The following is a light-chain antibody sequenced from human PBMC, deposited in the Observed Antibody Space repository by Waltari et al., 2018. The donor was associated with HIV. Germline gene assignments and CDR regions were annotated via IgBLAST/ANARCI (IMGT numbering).Light chain of an antibody. V-gene: IGKV1-5*03. CDR3: QQYNSDFYT. J-gene: IGKJ2*01. CDR1: QNVDSW. Sequence: IQMTQSPSILSASVGDRVTIPCRASQNVDSWLAWYQQRPGKAPKLLIYKASTLQYGVPARFTGSGSGTKFTLTINSLHPDDFATYYCQQYNSDFYTFGLGTRLDLK. CDR2: KAS.